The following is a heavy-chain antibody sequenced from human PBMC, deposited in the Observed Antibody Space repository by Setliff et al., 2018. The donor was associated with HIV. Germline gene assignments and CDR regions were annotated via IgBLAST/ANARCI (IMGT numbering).Heavy chain of an antibody. Sequence: SETLSLTCTVSGDSIGDYYWNWIRQPAGKGLEWIGRVTNTGDTSYNPSLKSRVTISMDTSKNLFSLKLTSVTAADTAVYFCAKGSGPPWFDPWGQGTLVTVSS. CDR1: GDSIGDYY. J-gene: IGHJ5*02. V-gene: IGHV4-4*07. CDR2: VTNTGDT. CDR3: AKGSGPPWFDP. D-gene: IGHD3-3*01.